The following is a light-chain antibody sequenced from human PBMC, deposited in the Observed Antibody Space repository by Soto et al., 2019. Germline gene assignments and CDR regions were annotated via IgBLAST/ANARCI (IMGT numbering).Light chain of an antibody. V-gene: IGKV1-39*01. CDR3: HQRDSTPLT. CDR2: AAS. CDR1: QRISCY. J-gene: IGKJ4*01. Sequence: DIQMTQSPSSLSASVGDRVTITCRASQRISCYLNCYQQKPGKAPKLLIYAASSLQSGFPSRFSGSGSGTDFTLTISSLQPEDFATYDCHQRDSTPLTFGGGTNVPIK.